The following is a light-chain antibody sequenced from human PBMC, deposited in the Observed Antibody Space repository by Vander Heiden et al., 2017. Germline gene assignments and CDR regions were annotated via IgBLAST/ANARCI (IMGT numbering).Light chain of an antibody. J-gene: IGLJ3*02. CDR1: PSNIGLPP. Sequence: SLLTPPPSASGPPGQRVTISSSGSPSNIGLPPGTWYQHLPGTAPKLLIYTNNQRPSGVPDRFSGSKSGTSASLAITGLQSEDEADYYCAAWDDSLNGPVFGGGTKLTVL. CDR2: TNN. CDR3: AAWDDSLNGPV. V-gene: IGLV1-44*01.